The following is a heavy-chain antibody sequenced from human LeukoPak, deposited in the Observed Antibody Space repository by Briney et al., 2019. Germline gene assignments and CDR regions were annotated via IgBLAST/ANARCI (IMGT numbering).Heavy chain of an antibody. J-gene: IGHJ4*02. CDR3: ARRLSSDGSGWPFDY. CDR1: GDSIISSVSY. D-gene: IGHD6-19*01. CDR2: MSYSGRT. Sequence: PSGTLSLTCTVSGDSIISSVSYWGWIRQPPGKGLEWIGSMSYSGRTYYNPSFKSRVTVSVDTSKNQFSLRLSSVTAADTAVYYCARRLSSDGSGWPFDYWGQGTLVTVSS. V-gene: IGHV4-39*01.